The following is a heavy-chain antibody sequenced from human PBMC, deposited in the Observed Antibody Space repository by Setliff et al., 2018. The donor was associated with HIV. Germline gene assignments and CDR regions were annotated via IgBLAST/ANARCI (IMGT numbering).Heavy chain of an antibody. CDR2: IYYGGST. Sequence: SETLSLTCTVSGGSITSYYWSWIRQPPGKGLEWIGYIYYGGSTNYNPSLRSRLTISVDTSKNQFSLKLSSVTAADTAVYYCARFRVERRLSNWFDPWGQGTQVTVSS. CDR1: GGSITSYY. V-gene: IGHV4-59*01. J-gene: IGHJ5*02. CDR3: ARFRVERRLSNWFDP. D-gene: IGHD1-1*01.